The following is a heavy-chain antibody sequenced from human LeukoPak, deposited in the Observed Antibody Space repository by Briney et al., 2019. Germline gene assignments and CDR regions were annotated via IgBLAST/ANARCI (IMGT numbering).Heavy chain of an antibody. Sequence: SETLSLTCTVSGGSISSGSYYWSWIRQPAGKGLKWIGRFYRSGSANYNPSLKGRVTMSVDTSKNQFSLQLSSVTAADTAVYYCARAQGPVYGDYVPDAFDIWGQGTMVTVSS. V-gene: IGHV4-61*02. J-gene: IGHJ3*02. CDR2: FYRSGSA. CDR1: GGSISSGSYY. D-gene: IGHD4-17*01. CDR3: ARAQGPVYGDYVPDAFDI.